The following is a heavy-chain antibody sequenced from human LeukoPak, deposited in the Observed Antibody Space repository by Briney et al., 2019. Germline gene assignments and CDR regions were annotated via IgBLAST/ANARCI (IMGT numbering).Heavy chain of an antibody. Sequence: SETLSLTCNVSGYSISSGYYWGWVRQPPGKGLEWLGNVYYTGTTYYNPSIEGRATISVDTSKNQFSLKLTSVTAADTAVYYCARDLGSGYRFGVGYYYDYWGQGTLVTVSS. J-gene: IGHJ4*02. CDR3: ARDLGSGYRFGVGYYYDY. D-gene: IGHD3-3*01. CDR1: GYSISSGYY. V-gene: IGHV4-38-2*02. CDR2: VYYTGTT.